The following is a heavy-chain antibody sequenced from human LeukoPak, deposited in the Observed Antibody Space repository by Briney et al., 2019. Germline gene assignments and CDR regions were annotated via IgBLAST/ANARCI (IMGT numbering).Heavy chain of an antibody. J-gene: IGHJ3*02. CDR1: GGSFSGYY. CDR2: INHSGST. CDR3: AREVVDGYPDAFDI. V-gene: IGHV4-34*01. D-gene: IGHD5-24*01. Sequence: PSETLSLTCAVYGGSFSGYYWSWIRQPPGKGLEWIGEINHSGSTNYNPSLKSRVTISVDTSKNQFSLKLSSVTAADTAVYYCAREVVDGYPDAFDIWGQGTMVTVSS.